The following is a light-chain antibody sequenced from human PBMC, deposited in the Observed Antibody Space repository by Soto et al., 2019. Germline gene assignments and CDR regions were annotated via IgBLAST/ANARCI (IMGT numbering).Light chain of an antibody. Sequence: EIVLTQSPGTLSLSPGALAPLSCRASPSVSSTYLAWYQPTPGQPPRLLIYGASSRATGIPDRSSGSGSGTDFTLTIRRREPEYFAVYYSQQYGSPITFGQGTRLKI. CDR1: PSVSSTY. V-gene: IGKV3-20*01. CDR3: QQYGSPIT. J-gene: IGKJ5*01. CDR2: GAS.